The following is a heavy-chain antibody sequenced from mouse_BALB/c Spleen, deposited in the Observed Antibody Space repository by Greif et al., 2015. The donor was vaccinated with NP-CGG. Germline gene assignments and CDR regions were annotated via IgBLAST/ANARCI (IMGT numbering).Heavy chain of an antibody. CDR2: INPSNGRT. J-gene: IGHJ3*01. Sequence: VKLMESGAELVKPGASVKLSCKASGYTFTSYWMHWVKQRPGQGLEWIGEINPSNGRTNYNEKFKSKATLTVDKSSSTAYMQLSSLTSEDSAVYYCARPLYDPWGQGTLVTVSA. CDR3: ARPLYDP. V-gene: IGHV1S81*02. CDR1: GYTFTSYW. D-gene: IGHD2-3*01.